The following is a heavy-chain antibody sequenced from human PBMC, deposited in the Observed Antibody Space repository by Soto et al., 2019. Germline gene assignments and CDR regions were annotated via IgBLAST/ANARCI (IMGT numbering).Heavy chain of an antibody. V-gene: IGHV3-64*01. CDR1: GFTFSSYA. D-gene: IGHD6-19*01. CDR3: ARGGLYIAVAGRTFDY. Sequence: EVQLVESGGGLVQPGGSLRLSCAASGFTFSSYAMHWVRQAPGKGLEYVSAISSNEGSTYYANSVKGRFTISRDNSKNTLYLQMGSLRPEDMAVYYCARGGLYIAVAGRTFDYWGQGTLAPSPQ. J-gene: IGHJ4*02. CDR2: ISSNEGST.